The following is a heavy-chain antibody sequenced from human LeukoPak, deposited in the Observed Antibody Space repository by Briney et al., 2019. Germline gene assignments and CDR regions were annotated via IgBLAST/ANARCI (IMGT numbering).Heavy chain of an antibody. Sequence: SQTLSLTYAISGDSVSSNSAAWNWIRQSPSRGLEWLGRTYYRSKWFNDYAVSVKSRITISPDTSKYQFSLQLKSVTPEDTAVYYCARDRDGSGWYGTNYDYWGQGTLVTVSS. V-gene: IGHV6-1*01. CDR3: ARDRDGSGWYGTNYDY. J-gene: IGHJ4*02. CDR2: TYYRSKWFN. CDR1: GDSVSSNSAA. D-gene: IGHD6-19*01.